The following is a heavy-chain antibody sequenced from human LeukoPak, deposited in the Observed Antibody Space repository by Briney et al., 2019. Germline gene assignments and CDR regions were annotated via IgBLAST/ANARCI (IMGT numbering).Heavy chain of an antibody. CDR2: INAGNGNT. V-gene: IGHV1-3*01. D-gene: IGHD3-10*01. CDR3: ASSSPWSGSGSYYKPLDY. Sequence: ASVKVSCKASGYTFTSYAMHWVRQAPGQRLEWMGWINAGNGNTKYSQKFQGRVTITRDTSASTAYMELSSLRSEDPAVYYCASSSPWSGSGSYYKPLDYWGQGTLVTVSS. CDR1: GYTFTSYA. J-gene: IGHJ4*02.